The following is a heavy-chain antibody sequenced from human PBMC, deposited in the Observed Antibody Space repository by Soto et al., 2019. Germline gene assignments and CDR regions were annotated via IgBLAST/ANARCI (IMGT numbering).Heavy chain of an antibody. CDR2: IRAKAYSYAT. J-gene: IGHJ4*02. Sequence: EVQLVESGGGLVHPGGSLKLSCAASGFTFSDAALHWVRQASGKGLEWVGRIRAKAYSYATAYAASVKGRFTISRDDSKNTANLQMNSLKTEDTAVYYCTRHSVDYWGQGTMVTVSS. CDR1: GFTFSDAA. CDR3: TRHSVDY. V-gene: IGHV3-73*01.